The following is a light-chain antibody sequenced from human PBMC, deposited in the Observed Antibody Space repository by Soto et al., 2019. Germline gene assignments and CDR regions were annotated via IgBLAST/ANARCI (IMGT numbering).Light chain of an antibody. CDR3: CSYAGGSSFYV. CDR2: EGT. V-gene: IGLV2-23*03. CDR1: SSDVGSYNF. J-gene: IGLJ1*01. Sequence: QSVLNQPASVSGSPGQSITISCTGTSSDVGSYNFVSWYQQHPGNAPKLMIYEGTKRPSGVSNRFSGSKSGTTASLTISGLQAEDEADYYCCSYAGGSSFYVFATGTKVTVL.